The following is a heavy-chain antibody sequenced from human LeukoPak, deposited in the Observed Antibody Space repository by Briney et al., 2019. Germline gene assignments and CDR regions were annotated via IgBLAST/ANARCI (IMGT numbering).Heavy chain of an antibody. Sequence: KPGGSLRLSCAASGFTVSTNYLSWVRQAPGKGLEWVSSISSSSSYIYYADSVKGRFTISRDNAKNSLYLQMNSLRAEDTAVYYCAREFSHYYDSSGYRWWGQGTLVTVSS. CDR1: GFTVSTNY. CDR2: ISSSSSYI. J-gene: IGHJ4*02. V-gene: IGHV3-21*01. D-gene: IGHD3-22*01. CDR3: AREFSHYYDSSGYRW.